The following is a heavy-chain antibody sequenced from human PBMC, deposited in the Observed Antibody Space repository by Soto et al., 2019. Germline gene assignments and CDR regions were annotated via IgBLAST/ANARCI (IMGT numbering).Heavy chain of an antibody. Sequence: SETVSLTCTVSGGSISSSSYYWGWIRQPPGKGLEWIGSIYYSGSTYYNPSLKSRVTISVDTSKNQFSLKLSSVTAADTAVYYCARDYYGTGEGMFSRYYYGMDVWGQGTTVTVSS. V-gene: IGHV4-39*02. CDR2: IYYSGST. D-gene: IGHD3-10*01. CDR1: GGSISSSSYY. CDR3: ARDYYGTGEGMFSRYYYGMDV. J-gene: IGHJ6*02.